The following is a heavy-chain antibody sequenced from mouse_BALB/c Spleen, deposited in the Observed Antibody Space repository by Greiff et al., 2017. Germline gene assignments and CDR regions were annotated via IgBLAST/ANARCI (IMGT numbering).Heavy chain of an antibody. CDR1: GFTFSSYT. J-gene: IGHJ3*01. Sequence: DVMLVESGGGLVQPGGSLKLSCAASGFTFSSYTMSWVRQTPEKRLEWVAYISNGGGSTYYPDTVKGRFTISRDNAKNTLYLQMSSLKSEDTAMYYCARHEDYGNFAYWGQGTLVTVSA. CDR3: ARHEDYGNFAY. CDR2: ISNGGGST. V-gene: IGHV5-12-2*01. D-gene: IGHD2-1*01.